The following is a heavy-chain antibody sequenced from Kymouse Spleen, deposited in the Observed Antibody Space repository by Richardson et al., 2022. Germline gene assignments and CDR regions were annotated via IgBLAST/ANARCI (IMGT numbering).Heavy chain of an antibody. CDR1: GFTFSDHY. D-gene: IGHD3-10*01. Sequence: EVQLVESGGGLVQPGGSLRLSCAASGFTFSDHYMDWVRQAPGKGLEWVGRTRNKANSYTTEYAASVKGRFTISRDDSKNSLYLQMNSLKTEDTAVYYCARGYYGSGSYPPIYYYGMDVWGQGTTVTVSS. J-gene: IGHJ6*02. CDR2: TRNKANSYTT. CDR3: ARGYYGSGSYPPIYYYGMDV. V-gene: IGHV3-72*01.